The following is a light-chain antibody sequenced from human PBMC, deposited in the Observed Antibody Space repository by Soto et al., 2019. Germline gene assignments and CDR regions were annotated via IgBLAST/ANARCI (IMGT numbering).Light chain of an antibody. CDR3: QQYNSYSPTT. Sequence: DIQMTQSPSTLSASVGDRVTITCRASQSISSWLAWYQQKPGKAPKLLIYDASSLKSGVPSRFSGSGSGTEFTLTLSSLEPDDFATYYCQQYNSYSPTTFGQGPQVEIK. V-gene: IGKV1-5*01. J-gene: IGKJ1*01. CDR2: DAS. CDR1: QSISSW.